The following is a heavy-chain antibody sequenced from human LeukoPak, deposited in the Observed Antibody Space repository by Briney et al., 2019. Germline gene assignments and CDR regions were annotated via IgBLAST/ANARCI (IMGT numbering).Heavy chain of an antibody. D-gene: IGHD3-3*01. CDR1: GGSFSGYY. CDR3: ARQSYDFWSGYYWGSHYFDY. V-gene: IGHV4-34*01. J-gene: IGHJ4*02. Sequence: PSETLSLTCAVYGGSFSGYYWSWIRQPPGKGLEWIGEINHSGSTNYNPSLKSRVTISVDTSENQFSLKLSSVTAADTAVYYCARQSYDFWSGYYWGSHYFDYWGQGTLVTVSS. CDR2: INHSGST.